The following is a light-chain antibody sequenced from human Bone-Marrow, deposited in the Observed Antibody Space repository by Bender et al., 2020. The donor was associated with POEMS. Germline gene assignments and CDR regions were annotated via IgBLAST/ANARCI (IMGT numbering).Light chain of an antibody. V-gene: IGLV3-10*01. CDR2: EDS. CDR3: YSTDTSGF. J-gene: IGLJ2*01. Sequence: SYELTQPPSVSVSPGQTARITCSGNVLAKKYTYWYQQKSGQAPVLVIYEDSNRPSGIPERISGSRSGTTATLIISGAQVEDEADYYCYSTDTSGFFGGWTKLTVL. CDR1: VLAKKY.